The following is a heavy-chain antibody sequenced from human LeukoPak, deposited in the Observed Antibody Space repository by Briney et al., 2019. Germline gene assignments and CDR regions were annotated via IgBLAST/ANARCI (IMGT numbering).Heavy chain of an antibody. Sequence: SETLSLTCTVSGGSISSYYWSWIRQPAGKGLEWIGRIHTSGSTNYNPSLKSRVTISVDTSKNQFSLKLSSVTAADTAVYYCASIPAVSSGYPFDYWGQGTLVTVSS. V-gene: IGHV4-4*07. J-gene: IGHJ4*02. CDR3: ASIPAVSSGYPFDY. CDR2: IHTSGST. D-gene: IGHD3-22*01. CDR1: GGSISSYY.